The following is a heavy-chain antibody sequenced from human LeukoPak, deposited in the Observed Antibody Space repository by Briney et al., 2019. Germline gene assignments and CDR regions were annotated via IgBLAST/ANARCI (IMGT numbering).Heavy chain of an antibody. J-gene: IGHJ6*04. Sequence: SETLSLTCAVYGGSFSGYYWSWIRQPPGKGLEWIGEINHSGSTNYNPSLKSRVTISVDTSKNQFSLKLSSVTAADTAVYYCARDYDTLTGYYTHYYYYGMDVWGKGTTVTVSS. CDR3: ARDYDTLTGYYTHYYYYGMDV. CDR2: INHSGST. CDR1: GGSFSGYY. D-gene: IGHD3-9*01. V-gene: IGHV4-34*01.